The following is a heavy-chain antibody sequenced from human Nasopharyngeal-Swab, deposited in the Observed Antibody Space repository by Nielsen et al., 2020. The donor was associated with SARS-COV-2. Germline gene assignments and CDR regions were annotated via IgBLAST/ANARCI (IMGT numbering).Heavy chain of an antibody. J-gene: IGHJ6*02. Sequence: VRQMPGKGLEWMGIIYPGDSDTRYSPSFQGQVTISADKSISTAYLQWSSLKASDTAMYYCARHRASGTTVTTGGRGMDVWGQGTTVTVSS. D-gene: IGHD4-17*01. CDR2: IYPGDSDT. V-gene: IGHV5-51*01. CDR3: ARHRASGTTVTTGGRGMDV.